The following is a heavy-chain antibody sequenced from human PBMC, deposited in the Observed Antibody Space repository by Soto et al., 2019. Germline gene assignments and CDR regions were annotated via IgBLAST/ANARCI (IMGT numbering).Heavy chain of an antibody. J-gene: IGHJ4*02. CDR3: ARARYCSSTSCSGFDN. CDR2: ISAYNGNT. Sequence: ASVKVSCKASGYTFTSYGISWVRQAPGQGLEWMGWISAYNGNTNYAQKLQGRVTMTTDTSTSTAYMELRSLRSDDTAVYYCARARYCSSTSCSGFDNWGQGTLVTVSS. D-gene: IGHD2-2*01. CDR1: GYTFTSYG. V-gene: IGHV1-18*01.